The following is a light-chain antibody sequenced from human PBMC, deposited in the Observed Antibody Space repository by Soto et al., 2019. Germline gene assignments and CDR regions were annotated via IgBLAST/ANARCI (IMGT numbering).Light chain of an antibody. CDR1: QSINTW. CDR2: DAS. CDR3: QEYSSKFRT. J-gene: IGKJ1*01. V-gene: IGKV1-5*01. Sequence: DIQLTQSPSTLSASVGDRVTLTCRASQSINTWLAWYQQKPGKAPSLLIYDASSLASGDPSRFSGRGAAAVFTRISSSLQPEYCATYFYQEYSSKFRTFGHGTKVEI.